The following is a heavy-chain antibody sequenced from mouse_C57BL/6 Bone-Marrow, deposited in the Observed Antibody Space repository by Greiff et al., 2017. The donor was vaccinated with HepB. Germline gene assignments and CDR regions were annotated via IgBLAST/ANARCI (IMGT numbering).Heavy chain of an antibody. J-gene: IGHJ2*01. D-gene: IGHD2-4*01. CDR2: INYDGSST. CDR3: ARERNYDYGYFDY. CDR1: GFTFSDYY. Sequence: EVKLMESEGGLVQPGSSMKLSCTASGFTFSDYYMAWVRQVPEKGLEWVANINYDGSSTYYLDSLKSRFIISRDNAKNILYLQMSSLKSEDTATYYCARERNYDYGYFDYWGQGTTLTVSS. V-gene: IGHV5-16*01.